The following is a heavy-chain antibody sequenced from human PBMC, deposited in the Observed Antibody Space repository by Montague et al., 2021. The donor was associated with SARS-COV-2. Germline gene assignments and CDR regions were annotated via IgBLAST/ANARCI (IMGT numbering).Heavy chain of an antibody. CDR2: INHSGST. CDR1: GGSFSGYY. Sequence: SETLSLTCAVYGGSFSGYYWSWIRQPPGKGLEWIGEINHSGSTNYNPSLKSRVTISVDTSKNQFSLKLSSVTAADTAMYYCARVRYYGSGTSLGMDVWGQGTTVTVPS. CDR3: ARVRYYGSGTSLGMDV. V-gene: IGHV4-34*01. J-gene: IGHJ6*02. D-gene: IGHD3-10*01.